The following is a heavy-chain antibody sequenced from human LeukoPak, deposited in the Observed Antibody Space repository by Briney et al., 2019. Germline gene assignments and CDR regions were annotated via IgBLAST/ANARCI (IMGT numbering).Heavy chain of an antibody. J-gene: IGHJ4*02. CDR1: GLTFRSCE. V-gene: IGHV3-48*03. D-gene: IGHD2-8*01. Sequence: GGSLRLSRAASGLTFRSCEMHWVRQAPGGGLEWISYIDTGGTTQHYADSVRGRFTISRENTKNSLYLQMNSLRAEDTAVYYCAREGQTDLYGFDYWGQGALGTVSS. CDR3: AREGQTDLYGFDY. CDR2: IDTGGTTQ.